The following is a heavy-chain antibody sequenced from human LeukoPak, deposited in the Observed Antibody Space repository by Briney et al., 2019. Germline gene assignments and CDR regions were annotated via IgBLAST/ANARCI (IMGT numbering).Heavy chain of an antibody. J-gene: IGHJ4*02. D-gene: IGHD2-2*01. CDR3: ARGRGCSSTSCNAFFDY. CDR1: GGSFSGYY. Sequence: PPEALSLTCAVYGGSFSGYYWSWIRQRPGKGLGWIGEIKHRGSTNYNPSLKSRVTISVDTSKNQFSLKLSSVTAANAAVYYCARGRGCSSTSCNAFFDYWGQGTLVTVSS. CDR2: IKHRGST. V-gene: IGHV4-34*01.